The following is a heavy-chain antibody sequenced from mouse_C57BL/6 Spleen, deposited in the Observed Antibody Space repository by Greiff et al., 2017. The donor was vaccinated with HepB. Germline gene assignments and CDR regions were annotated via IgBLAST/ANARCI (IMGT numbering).Heavy chain of an antibody. CDR3: ARDRDYGYDGYFDY. CDR2: IYYSGTI. CDR1: GISITTGNYR. D-gene: IGHD2-2*01. V-gene: IGHV3-5*01. J-gene: IGHJ2*01. Sequence: EVKLVESGPGLVKPSQTVFLTCTVTGISITTGNYRWSWIRQFPGNKLEWIGYIYYSGTITYNPSLTSRTTITRDTPKNQFFLEMNSLTAEDTATYYCARDRDYGYDGYFDYWGQGTTLTVSS.